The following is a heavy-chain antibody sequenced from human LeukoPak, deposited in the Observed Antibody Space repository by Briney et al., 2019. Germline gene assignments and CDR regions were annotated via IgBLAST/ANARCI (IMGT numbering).Heavy chain of an antibody. CDR2: ISWNSGSI. Sequence: PGGSLGLSCTASGFTFDDYAMHWVRQAPGKGLERVSGISWNSGSIGYADSVKGRFTISRDNAKNSLYLQMNSLRAEDTAVYYCARDKPWELLRTYAFDIWGQGTMVTVSS. CDR1: GFTFDDYA. CDR3: ARDKPWELLRTYAFDI. D-gene: IGHD1-26*01. J-gene: IGHJ3*02. V-gene: IGHV3-9*01.